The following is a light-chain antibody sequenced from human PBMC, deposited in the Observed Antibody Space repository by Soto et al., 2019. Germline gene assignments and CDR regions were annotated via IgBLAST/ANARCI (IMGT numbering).Light chain of an antibody. Sequence: QSALTQPASVSGSPGQSITISCTGTSSDVGSHNLVSWYQQLTGKAPKLMIYEGSNRPSGVSNRFSGSKSGNTASLTISGLQAEDEADYYCCSYAGSSTFWVFGGGTKLTVL. CDR3: CSYAGSSTFWV. CDR2: EGS. CDR1: SSDVGSHNL. V-gene: IGLV2-23*03. J-gene: IGLJ3*02.